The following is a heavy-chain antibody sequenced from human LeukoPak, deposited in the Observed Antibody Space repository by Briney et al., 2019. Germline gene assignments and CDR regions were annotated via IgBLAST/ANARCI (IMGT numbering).Heavy chain of an antibody. V-gene: IGHV1-46*01. CDR2: INPSGGST. CDR3: ARDGMGGTTVTTSASY. CDR1: AYTFTSYY. J-gene: IGHJ4*02. D-gene: IGHD4-17*01. Sequence: ASVKGSCKAYAYTFTSYYMHWVRQDPGQGLEWVGIINPSGGSTSYAQKFQGRVTMTRDTSTSTVYMELSSLRSEDTAVYYCARDGMGGTTVTTSASYWGQGTLVTVSS.